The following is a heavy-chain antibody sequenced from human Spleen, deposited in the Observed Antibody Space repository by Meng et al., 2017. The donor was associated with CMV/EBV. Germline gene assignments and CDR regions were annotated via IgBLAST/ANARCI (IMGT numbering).Heavy chain of an antibody. CDR2: MSHDGNSK. CDR1: GSIFSTST. CDR3: ARGLNSASSIWIDL. Sequence: GEFLKISCGAAGSIFSTSTVHWVRQAPGKGLEWVAVMSHDGNSKYYADSVKGRFTISRDNSQNTLYLQMNSLRAEDTAVYYCARGLNSASSIWIDLWGQGTLVTVSS. V-gene: IGHV3-30*07. D-gene: IGHD1-26*01. J-gene: IGHJ5*02.